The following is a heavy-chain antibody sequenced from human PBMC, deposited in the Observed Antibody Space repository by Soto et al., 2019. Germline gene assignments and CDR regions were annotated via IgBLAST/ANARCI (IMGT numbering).Heavy chain of an antibody. Sequence: SETLSLTCTVSGGSVSSGSYYWSWIRQPPGKGLEWIGYIYYSGSTNYNPSLKSRVTISVDTPKNQFSLKLSSVTAADTAVYYGARIPYYYYYGMDGWGQGTTVTVSS. V-gene: IGHV4-61*01. J-gene: IGHJ6*02. CDR3: ARIPYYYYYGMDG. CDR1: GGSVSSGSYY. CDR2: IYYSGST.